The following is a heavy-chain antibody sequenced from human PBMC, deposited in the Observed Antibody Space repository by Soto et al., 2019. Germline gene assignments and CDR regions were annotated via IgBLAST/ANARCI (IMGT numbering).Heavy chain of an antibody. J-gene: IGHJ4*02. CDR3: AREVRTGVRFLEWLPGFLY. V-gene: IGHV1-3*01. CDR1: GYTFTSYA. D-gene: IGHD3-3*01. Sequence: ASVKVSCKASGYTFTSYAMHWVRQAPGQRLEWMGWINAGNGNTKYSQKFQGRVTITRDTSASTAYMELSSLRSEDTAVYYCAREVRTGVRFLEWLPGFLYWGQGTLVTVSS. CDR2: INAGNGNT.